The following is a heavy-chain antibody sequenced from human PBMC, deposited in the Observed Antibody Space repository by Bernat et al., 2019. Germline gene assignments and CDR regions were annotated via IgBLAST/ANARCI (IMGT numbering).Heavy chain of an antibody. CDR1: GGSISSYY. CDR2: IYYSGST. V-gene: IGHV4-59*08. Sequence: QVQLQESGPGLVKPSETLSLTCTVSGGSISSYYWSWIRQPPGKGLEWIGYIYYSGSTNYNPSLKSRVTISVDTSKNQFSLKLSSVTAADTAVYYCARYPNYDILTGYGMDVWGQGTTVTVSS. CDR3: ARYPNYDILTGYGMDV. D-gene: IGHD3-9*01. J-gene: IGHJ6*02.